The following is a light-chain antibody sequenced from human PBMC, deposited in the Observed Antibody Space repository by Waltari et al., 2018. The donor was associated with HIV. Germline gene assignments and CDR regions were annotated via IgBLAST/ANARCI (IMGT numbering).Light chain of an antibody. CDR2: EVT. CDR3: TSYTSSDTVL. CDR1: NSDVGGYTS. J-gene: IGLJ2*01. Sequence: QSALTQPASVSGSPGQSITISCTGTNSDVGGYTSASWYRQDPGEAPKLIIYEVTNRPSGISNRFSGSKSGNTASLTISGLQAEDEADYYCTSYTSSDTVLFGGGTKLTVL. V-gene: IGLV2-14*01.